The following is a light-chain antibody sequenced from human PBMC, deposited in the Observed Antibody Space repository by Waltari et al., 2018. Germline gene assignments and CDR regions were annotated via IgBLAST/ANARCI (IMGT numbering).Light chain of an antibody. Sequence: DIVLTQSPDSLAVSLGERATVNCKSSQSVLYSSKNKNYLSWYQQKPGQPPKLLIYWASTRESGVPDRFTASGSGTDFTLTISSLQAEDVAVYYCQQYYITPYTFGQGTKLEIK. CDR3: QQYYITPYT. CDR2: WAS. CDR1: QSVLYSSKNKNY. V-gene: IGKV4-1*01. J-gene: IGKJ2*01.